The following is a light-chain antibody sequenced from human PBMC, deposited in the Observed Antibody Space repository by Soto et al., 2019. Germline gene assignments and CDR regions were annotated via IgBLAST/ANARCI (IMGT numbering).Light chain of an antibody. V-gene: IGKV3-20*01. CDR1: QSISND. Sequence: EIGVTQYPATLSVSPWERATLSCMASQSISNDLAWYQQKRGQAPRLLIYGASTRATGIPGRFSGSGSGTDFTLTISRLEPEDFAVYYCQQYGSSLSITFGQGTRLEL. J-gene: IGKJ5*01. CDR2: GAS. CDR3: QQYGSSLSIT.